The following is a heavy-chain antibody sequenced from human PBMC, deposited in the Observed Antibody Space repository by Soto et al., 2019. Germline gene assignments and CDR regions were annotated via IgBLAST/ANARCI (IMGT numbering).Heavy chain of an antibody. Sequence: VQLLESGGGLVQPGGSLRLSCAASGFTFSSYAMSWVRQAPGKGLEWVSAISGSGGSTYYADSVKGRFTISRDNSKNTLYLQMNSLRAEDTAVYYCAGKAGSGSYFNNWFDPWGQGTLVTVSS. D-gene: IGHD3-10*01. CDR2: ISGSGGST. CDR1: GFTFSSYA. J-gene: IGHJ5*02. CDR3: AGKAGSGSYFNNWFDP. V-gene: IGHV3-23*01.